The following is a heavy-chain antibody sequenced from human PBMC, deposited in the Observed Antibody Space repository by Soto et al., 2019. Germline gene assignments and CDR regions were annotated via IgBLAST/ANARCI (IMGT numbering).Heavy chain of an antibody. D-gene: IGHD3-22*01. J-gene: IGHJ4*02. CDR2: IVVGSGNT. CDR3: AADPYYYDSSDYYSFDQ. Sequence: SVKVSCKASGFNFRTTAVQWVRQARGQRLEWIGWIVVGSGNTNYAQNFQERVTITRDMSTSTAYLDVSRLRSEDTAVYYCAADPYYYDSSDYYSFDQWGQGTLVTVSS. CDR1: GFNFRTTA. V-gene: IGHV1-58*01.